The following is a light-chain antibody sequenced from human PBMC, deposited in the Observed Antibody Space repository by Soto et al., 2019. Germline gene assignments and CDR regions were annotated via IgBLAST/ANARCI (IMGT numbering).Light chain of an antibody. CDR1: QGISTL. V-gene: IGKV3-11*01. CDR2: DAS. J-gene: IGKJ2*03. Sequence: EMVLTQSPATLSLSPGERATLSCRAAQGISTLLAWYQQKPGQGPRLLIYDASNRATGIPARFSGSGSGTDFTLTISSLEPEDFAVYDCQHRGGFGQGTKLEI. CDR3: QHRGG.